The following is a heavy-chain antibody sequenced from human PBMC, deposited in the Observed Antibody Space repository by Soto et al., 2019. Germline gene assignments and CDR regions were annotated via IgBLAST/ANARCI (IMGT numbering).Heavy chain of an antibody. J-gene: IGHJ4*02. CDR1: GFTFSSYA. V-gene: IGHV3-23*01. Sequence: GGSLRLSCAASGFTFSSYAMSWVRQAPGKGLEWVSAISGSGGSTYYADSVKGRFTISRDNSKNTLYLQMNSLRAEDTAVYYCAKDVTLSMVREPTYYFDYWGQGTLVTVSS. CDR2: ISGSGGST. CDR3: AKDVTLSMVREPTYYFDY. D-gene: IGHD3-10*01.